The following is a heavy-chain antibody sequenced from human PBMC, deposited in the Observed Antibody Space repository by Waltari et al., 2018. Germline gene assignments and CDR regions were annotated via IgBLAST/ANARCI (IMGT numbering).Heavy chain of an antibody. CDR2: IYHSGST. D-gene: IGHD3-10*01. V-gene: IGHV4-38-2*01. CDR3: ASGSYGSGSPIQTPFDY. CDR1: GYSISSGYY. Sequence: QVQLQESGPGLVKPSETLSLTCAVSGYSISSGYYWGWIRQPPGKGLEWIGSIYHSGSTYYTPSLKSRVTISVDTSKNQFSLKLSSVTAADTAVYYCASGSYGSGSPIQTPFDYWGQGTLVTVSS. J-gene: IGHJ4*02.